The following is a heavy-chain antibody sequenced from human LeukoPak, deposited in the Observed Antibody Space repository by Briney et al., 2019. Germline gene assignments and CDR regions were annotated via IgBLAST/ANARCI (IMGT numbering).Heavy chain of an antibody. CDR1: EFTFSNYA. V-gene: IGHV3-23*01. CDR3: AKSRPSVTTVGPPHGFDI. J-gene: IGHJ3*02. D-gene: IGHD4-17*01. Sequence: GGSLRLSCAASEFTFSNYAMNWVRQVPGKGLEWVSGISGSGRTTHYTDSVKGRFTMSRDNSKKTLHLQMNSLRAEDTAVYYCAKSRPSVTTVGPPHGFDIWGQGTMVIVSS. CDR2: ISGSGRTT.